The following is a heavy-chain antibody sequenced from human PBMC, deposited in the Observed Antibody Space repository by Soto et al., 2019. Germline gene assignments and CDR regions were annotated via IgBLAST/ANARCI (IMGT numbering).Heavy chain of an antibody. D-gene: IGHD3-10*01. V-gene: IGHV4-31*03. J-gene: IGHJ4*02. CDR3: ARVSVWFGELLTERVVDY. Sequence: PSETLSLTCTVSGGSIRSGGYYWSSIRQHPRRGREWMGYIYYRGSTYYNPSLNSRVTISVDTSNNQFSPKLSSVTAADPAVHYCARVSVWFGELLTERVVDYWGQGTLVTVSS. CDR2: IYYRGST. CDR1: GGSIRSGGYY.